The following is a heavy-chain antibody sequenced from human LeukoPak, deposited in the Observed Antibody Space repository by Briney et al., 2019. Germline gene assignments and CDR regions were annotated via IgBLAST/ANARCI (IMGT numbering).Heavy chain of an antibody. J-gene: IGHJ4*02. Sequence: SETLSLTCSVSGGSISGRSYYWGWIRQRPGKGLEWIGSFYYTGITYFNPSLKGRVTVSVDTSRKHFSLKLTSVTAADTAVYYCARGPVVVVAATHYFDSWGQGTLVTVSS. CDR2: FYYTGIT. D-gene: IGHD2-15*01. CDR1: GGSISGRSYY. CDR3: ARGPVVVVAATHYFDS. V-gene: IGHV4-39*07.